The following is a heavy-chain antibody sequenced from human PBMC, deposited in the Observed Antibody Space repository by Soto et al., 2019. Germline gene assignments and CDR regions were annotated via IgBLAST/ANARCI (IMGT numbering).Heavy chain of an antibody. CDR3: AKDGTGYGGNSGSFDY. CDR2: ISYDGSNK. CDR1: GFTFSSYG. D-gene: IGHD4-17*01. V-gene: IGHV3-30*18. Sequence: GGSLRLSCAASGFTFSSYGMHWVRQAPGKGLEWVAVISYDGSNKYYADSVKGRFTISRDNSKNTLYLQMNSLRAEDTAVYYCAKDGTGYGGNSGSFDYWGQGTLVTVSS. J-gene: IGHJ4*02.